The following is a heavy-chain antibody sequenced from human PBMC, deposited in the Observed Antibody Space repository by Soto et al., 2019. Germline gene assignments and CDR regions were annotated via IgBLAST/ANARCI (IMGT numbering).Heavy chain of an antibody. CDR3: ARDLERSGGWFDP. CDR2: IIPILGIA. J-gene: IGHJ5*02. D-gene: IGHD3-3*01. Sequence: QVQLVQSGAEVKKPGSSVKVSCKASGGTFSSYTISWVRQAPGQGLEWMGRIIPILGIANYAQKFQGRVTITAAKATSTAYMELSSRRSEDTAVYYCARDLERSGGWFDPWGQGTLVTVSS. CDR1: GGTFSSYT. V-gene: IGHV1-69*08.